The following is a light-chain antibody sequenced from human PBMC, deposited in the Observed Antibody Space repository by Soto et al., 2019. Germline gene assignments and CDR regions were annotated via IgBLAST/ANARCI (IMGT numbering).Light chain of an antibody. CDR2: GAS. CDR3: QQYGSSPPTLT. Sequence: EIVLTQSPGTLSLSPGERATLSCRASQSVSSSYLAWYQHKPGQAPRLLIYGASSRATGIPDRFSGSGSGTDFTLTISRLEPEDFAVYYCQQYGSSPPTLTFGGGTKVEI. V-gene: IGKV3-20*01. CDR1: QSVSSSY. J-gene: IGKJ4*01.